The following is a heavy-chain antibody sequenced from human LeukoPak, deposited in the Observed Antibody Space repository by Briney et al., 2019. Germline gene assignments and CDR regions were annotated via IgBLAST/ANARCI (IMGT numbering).Heavy chain of an antibody. Sequence: GASVKVSCKASGYTFTSYGISWVRQAPGQGLEWMGWISTYNGNTNYAQNLQGRVTMTTETSTNTAYMELRSLRSDDTAVYYCARASASTVTSLWGQGTRVSVSS. J-gene: IGHJ4*02. CDR3: ARASASTVTSL. D-gene: IGHD4-17*01. CDR2: ISTYNGNT. CDR1: GYTFTSYG. V-gene: IGHV1-18*01.